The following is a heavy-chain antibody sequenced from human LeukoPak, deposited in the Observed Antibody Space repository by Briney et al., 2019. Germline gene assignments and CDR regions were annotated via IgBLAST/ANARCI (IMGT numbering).Heavy chain of an antibody. CDR2: MNPNSGNT. J-gene: IGHJ4*02. Sequence: ASVKVSCKASGYTFTSYDINWLRQATGQGLEWMGWMNPNSGNTGYAQKFQGRVTMTRNTSISTAYMELSSLRSEDTAVYYCARGRNEDFWSGYYKDYWGQGTLVTVSP. V-gene: IGHV1-8*01. CDR1: GYTFTSYD. CDR3: ARGRNEDFWSGYYKDY. D-gene: IGHD3-3*01.